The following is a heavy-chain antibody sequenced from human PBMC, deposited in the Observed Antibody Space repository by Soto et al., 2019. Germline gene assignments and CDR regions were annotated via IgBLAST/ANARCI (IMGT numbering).Heavy chain of an antibody. CDR2: IIPIFGTA. Sequence: SVKVSCKASGGTFSSYAISWVRQAPGQGLEWMGGIIPIFGTANYAQKFQGRVTITADESTSTAYMELSSLRSEDTAVYYCARDTTGGIAARRLDYWGQGTLVPVSS. V-gene: IGHV1-69*13. CDR3: ARDTTGGIAARRLDY. CDR1: GGTFSSYA. D-gene: IGHD6-6*01. J-gene: IGHJ4*02.